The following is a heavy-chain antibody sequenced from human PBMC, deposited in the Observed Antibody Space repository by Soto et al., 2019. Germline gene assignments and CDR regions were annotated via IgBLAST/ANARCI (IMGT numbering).Heavy chain of an antibody. D-gene: IGHD3-22*01. V-gene: IGHV1-18*01. CDR2: ISAYNGNT. Sequence: QVQLVQSGAEVKKPGASVKVSCMASSYTFTSYGISWVRQAPGQGLEWMGWISAYNGNTNYAQKLQGRVTMTTDTSTSTAYMELRSLRSDDTAVYYCARDSYYDSSGYPYYYYGMDVWGQGTTVTVSS. CDR3: ARDSYYDSSGYPYYYYGMDV. CDR1: SYTFTSYG. J-gene: IGHJ6*02.